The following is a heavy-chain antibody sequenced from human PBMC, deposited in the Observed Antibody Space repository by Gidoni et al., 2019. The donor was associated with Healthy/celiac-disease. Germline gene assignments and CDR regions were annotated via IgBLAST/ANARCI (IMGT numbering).Heavy chain of an antibody. Sequence: EVQLLESGGGLVQPGGSLRLSCAASGFTFSSYAMSWVRQAPGKGLEWASAISGSGGSTYYADSVKGRFTISRDNSKNTLYLQMNSLRAEDTAVYYCAKDHGILAARENAFDIWGQGTMVTVSS. CDR3: AKDHGILAARENAFDI. V-gene: IGHV3-23*01. CDR2: ISGSGGST. D-gene: IGHD6-6*01. CDR1: GFTFSSYA. J-gene: IGHJ3*02.